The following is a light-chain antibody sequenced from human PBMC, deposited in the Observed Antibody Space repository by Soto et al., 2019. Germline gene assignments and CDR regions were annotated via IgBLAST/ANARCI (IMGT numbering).Light chain of an antibody. J-gene: IGLJ1*01. V-gene: IGLV1-47*01. CDR3: AAWDDNPSANYV. Sequence: QSALTQPPSASGTPGQRVTISCSGSSSNIGSNYVYWYQQLPGTAPKLLIYRNNQRPSGVPDRFSGSKSGTSASLAISGLRSEDEADYYCAAWDDNPSANYVFGTGTKLTVL. CDR1: SSNIGSNY. CDR2: RNN.